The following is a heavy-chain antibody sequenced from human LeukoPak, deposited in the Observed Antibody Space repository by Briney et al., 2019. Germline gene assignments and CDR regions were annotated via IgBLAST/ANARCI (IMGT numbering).Heavy chain of an antibody. J-gene: IGHJ6*02. CDR2: IYTSGST. CDR3: ARDNAVRVVPAAMAPRDYYYYGMDV. V-gene: IGHV4-4*07. CDR1: GGSLSSYY. Sequence: PSETLSLTCTVSGGSLSSYYWSWIRQPAGKGLEWIGRIYTSGSTNYNPSLKSQVTMSVDTSKNQFSLKLSSVTAADTAVYYCARDNAVRVVPAAMAPRDYYYYGMDVWGQGTTVTVSS. D-gene: IGHD2-2*01.